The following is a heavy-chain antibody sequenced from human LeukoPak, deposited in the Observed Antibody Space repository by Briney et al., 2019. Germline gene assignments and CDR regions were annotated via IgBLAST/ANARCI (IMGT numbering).Heavy chain of an antibody. CDR1: GGSINNYY. V-gene: IGHV4-4*07. CDR2: IYTSGST. Sequence: SETLSLTCTVSGGSINNYYWSWIRQPAGKGLEWIGRIYTSGSTNYNPSLRSRVTMSLDTSKNQFSLKLSSVTAADTAVYYCARAHSWDSSSGSFYYFDYWGQGTLVTVSS. J-gene: IGHJ4*02. D-gene: IGHD6-19*01. CDR3: ARAHSWDSSSGSFYYFDY.